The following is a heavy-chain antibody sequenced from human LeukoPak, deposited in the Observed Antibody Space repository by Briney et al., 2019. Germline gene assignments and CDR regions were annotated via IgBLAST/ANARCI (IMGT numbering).Heavy chain of an antibody. J-gene: IGHJ5*02. V-gene: IGHV4-59*01. CDR1: GGSFSGYY. Sequence: PSETLSLTCAVYGGSFSGYYWSWIRQPPGKGLEWIGYIYYSGSTNYNPSLKSRVTISVDTSKNQFSLKLSSVTAADTAVYYCARGSVPRGNWFDPWGQGTLVTVSS. CDR2: IYYSGST. CDR3: ARGSVPRGNWFDP. D-gene: IGHD3-10*01.